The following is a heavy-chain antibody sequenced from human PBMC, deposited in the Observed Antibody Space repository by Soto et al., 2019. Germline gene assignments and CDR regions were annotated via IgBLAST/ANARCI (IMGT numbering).Heavy chain of an antibody. Sequence: ASVKVSCKASGYTFSNYYMHWVRQAPGQGHEWMGIINPSGGSTTYAQKFQGRVTMTRDTSTSTVYMELSSLRSEGTAVYYCARYDYNGYYFDYWGQGILVTVSS. D-gene: IGHD4-4*01. CDR2: INPSGGST. V-gene: IGHV1-46*01. J-gene: IGHJ4*02. CDR3: ARYDYNGYYFDY. CDR1: GYTFSNYY.